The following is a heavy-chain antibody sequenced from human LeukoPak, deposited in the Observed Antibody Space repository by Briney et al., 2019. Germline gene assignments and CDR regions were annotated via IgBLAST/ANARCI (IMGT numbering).Heavy chain of an antibody. Sequence: GGSLRLSCAASGFTFSSYSMSWVRQAPGKGLEWVSSISGSGGRIDYADSVRGRFTISRDNSKNTLSLQMNSLTAEDTAVYYCAKNPRLEGWIYFDSWGQGILVTVSS. CDR1: GFTFSSYS. V-gene: IGHV3-23*01. CDR3: AKNPRLEGWIYFDS. J-gene: IGHJ4*02. CDR2: ISGSGGRI. D-gene: IGHD1-1*01.